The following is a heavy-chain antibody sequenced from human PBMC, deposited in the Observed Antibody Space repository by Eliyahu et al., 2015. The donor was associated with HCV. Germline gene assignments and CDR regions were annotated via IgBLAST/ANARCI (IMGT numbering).Heavy chain of an antibody. D-gene: IGHD2-21*02. Sequence: QLQLQESGPGLVNPSETLSLTCIVSGGSISSSSYYWGWIRQPPGRGLEWIGNIYYSGNTYYNPSLKSRVTISVDTSKNQFSLKLSSVTAADTAVYYCARYTLAGPVTGYYFDYWGQGNLVTVSS. CDR2: IYYSGNT. J-gene: IGHJ4*02. CDR1: GGSISSSSYY. CDR3: ARYTLAGPVTGYYFDY. V-gene: IGHV4-39*07.